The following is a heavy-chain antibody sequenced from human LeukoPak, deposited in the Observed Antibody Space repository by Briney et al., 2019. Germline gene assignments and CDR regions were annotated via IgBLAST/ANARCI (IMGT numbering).Heavy chain of an antibody. J-gene: IGHJ6*03. Sequence: ASVKVSCKASGYTFTSYDINWVRQATGQGLEWMGWMNPNSGNTGYAQKFQGRVTMTRNTSISTAYMELSSLRSEDTAVYYCARGHRTTATRAAKVYYMDVWGKGTTVTVSS. CDR1: GYTFTSYD. CDR2: MNPNSGNT. CDR3: ARGHRTTATRAAKVYYMDV. D-gene: IGHD4-11*01. V-gene: IGHV1-8*01.